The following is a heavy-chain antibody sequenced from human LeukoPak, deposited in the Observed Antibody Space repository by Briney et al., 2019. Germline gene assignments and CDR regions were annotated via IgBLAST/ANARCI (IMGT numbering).Heavy chain of an antibody. CDR2: ISSSGSTI. D-gene: IGHD6-25*01. V-gene: IGHV3-11*01. J-gene: IGHJ4*02. CDR1: GFTFSDYY. Sequence: PGGSLGLSCAASGFTFSDYYMSWIRQAPGKGLEWVSYISSSGSTIYYADSVKGRFTISRDNAKNSLYLQMNSLRAEDTAVYYCARDRPMRHVSPAKFDYWGQGTLVTVSS. CDR3: ARDRPMRHVSPAKFDY.